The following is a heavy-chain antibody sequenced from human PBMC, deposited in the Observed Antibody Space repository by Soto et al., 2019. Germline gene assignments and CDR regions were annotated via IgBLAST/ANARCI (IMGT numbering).Heavy chain of an antibody. CDR1: GFTFSSYW. Sequence: GGSLRLSCAASGFTFSSYWMSWVRQAPGKGLEWVANIKQDGSEKDYVDSVKGRFTISRDNAKNSLYLQMNSLRAEDTAVYYCARVGGGYDYYYYYYMDVWGKGTTVTVSS. CDR2: IKQDGSEK. CDR3: ARVGGGYDYYYYYYMDV. J-gene: IGHJ6*03. D-gene: IGHD5-12*01. V-gene: IGHV3-7*03.